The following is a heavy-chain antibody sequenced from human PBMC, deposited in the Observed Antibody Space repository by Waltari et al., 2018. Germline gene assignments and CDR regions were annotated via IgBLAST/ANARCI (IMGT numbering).Heavy chain of an antibody. CDR3: ARNLRGRRGFDP. V-gene: IGHV1-8*01. CDR1: GYTFTSYD. D-gene: IGHD3-10*01. J-gene: IGHJ5*02. CDR2: MNPNSGNT. Sequence: CKASGYTFTSYDINWVRQATGQGLEWMGWMNPNSGNTGYAQKFQGRVTMTRNTSISTAYMELSSLRSEDTAVYYCARNLRGRRGFDPWGQGTLVTVSS.